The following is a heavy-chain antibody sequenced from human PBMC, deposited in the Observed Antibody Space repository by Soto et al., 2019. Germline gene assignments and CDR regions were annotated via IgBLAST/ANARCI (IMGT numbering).Heavy chain of an antibody. CDR1: GGSISSYY. CDR3: AGRTGGWSHFDY. Sequence: QVQLQESGPGLVKPSETLSLTCTVSGGSISSYYWSWIRQPPGKGLEWIGYIYYSGSTNYNPSLKSRXXIXGXXPKNQFALKLSSVPAADTAVYSCAGRTGGWSHFDYWGQGTLVTVSS. J-gene: IGHJ4*02. CDR2: IYYSGST. D-gene: IGHD2-8*02. V-gene: IGHV4-59*01.